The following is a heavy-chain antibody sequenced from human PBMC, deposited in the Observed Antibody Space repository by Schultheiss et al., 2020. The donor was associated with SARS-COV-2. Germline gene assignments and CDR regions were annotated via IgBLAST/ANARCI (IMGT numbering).Heavy chain of an antibody. Sequence: SLKIYCAASGFTFDDYAMHWVRQAPGKGLEWVSGISWNSGSIGYADSVKGRFTISRDNAKNSLYLQMNSLRAEDTALYYCAKDQGYSSSGVLDYWGQGTLVTVSS. J-gene: IGHJ4*02. V-gene: IGHV3-9*01. CDR1: GFTFDDYA. CDR3: AKDQGYSSSGVLDY. D-gene: IGHD6-13*01. CDR2: ISWNSGSI.